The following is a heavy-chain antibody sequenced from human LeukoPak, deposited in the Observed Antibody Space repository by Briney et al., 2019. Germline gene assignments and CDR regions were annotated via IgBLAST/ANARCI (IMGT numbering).Heavy chain of an antibody. CDR3: ARDFYDILTGYFTTHDAFDI. CDR1: GGTFTSYG. J-gene: IGHJ3*02. V-gene: IGHV1-18*01. D-gene: IGHD3-9*01. CDR2: ISAYNGNT. Sequence: ASVKVSCKASGGTFTSYGISWVRQAPGQGLEWMGWISAYNGNTNYAQKLRGRVTMTTDTSTSTAYMELRSLRSDDTAVYYCARDFYDILTGYFTTHDAFDIWGQGTMVTVSS.